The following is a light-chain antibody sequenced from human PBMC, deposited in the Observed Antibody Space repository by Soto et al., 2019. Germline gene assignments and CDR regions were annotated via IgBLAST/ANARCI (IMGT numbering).Light chain of an antibody. Sequence: DIQMTQSPSSLSASVGDRVTITCRASQSISSFLNWYQKKPGKAPKLLIYAASSLQSGVPSRFSGSGSGTDFTLTISSLHPEDFATYYCQQSYSTPRTFGQGTKVEIK. CDR2: AAS. J-gene: IGKJ1*01. CDR3: QQSYSTPRT. V-gene: IGKV1-39*01. CDR1: QSISSF.